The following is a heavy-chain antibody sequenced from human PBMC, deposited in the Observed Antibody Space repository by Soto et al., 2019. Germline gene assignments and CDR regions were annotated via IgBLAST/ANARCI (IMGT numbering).Heavy chain of an antibody. CDR3: PRDCPTVDY. J-gene: IGHJ4*02. V-gene: IGHV1-18*01. Sequence: QVQLVQSGAEVKKPGASVKVSCKASGYTFTSYGISWVRQAPGQGLEWMGWISDYNGNTKYAQKLQGRLTITTDTSTSTAYIELWSLRSDGTAVYYCPRDCPTVDYWGQGTLVTVSS. CDR2: ISDYNGNT. CDR1: GYTFTSYG.